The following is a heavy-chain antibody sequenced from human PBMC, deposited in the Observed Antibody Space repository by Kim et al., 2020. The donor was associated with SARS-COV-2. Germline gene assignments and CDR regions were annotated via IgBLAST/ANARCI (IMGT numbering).Heavy chain of an antibody. CDR1: GGSISSYY. CDR3: AITGYYGSGSYYGPTDGMDV. D-gene: IGHD3-10*01. V-gene: IGHV4-59*13. J-gene: IGHJ6*02. CDR2: IYYSGST. Sequence: SETLSLTCTVSGGSISSYYWSWIRQPPGKGLEWIGYIYYSGSTNYNPSLKSRVTISVDTSKNQFSLKLSSVTAADTAVYYCAITGYYGSGSYYGPTDGMDVWGQGTTVTVSS.